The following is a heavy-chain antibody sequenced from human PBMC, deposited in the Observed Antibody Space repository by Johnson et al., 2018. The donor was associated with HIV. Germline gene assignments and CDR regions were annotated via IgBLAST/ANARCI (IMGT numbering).Heavy chain of an antibody. J-gene: IGHJ3*02. CDR3: ARLRGGFDI. CDR2: ISSNGDTT. Sequence: EVQLVESGGGVVQPGRSLRLSCAASGFTFSSYAIHWVRQAPGKGLEYVSGISSNGDTTYYAKSVKGRFTISRDNSKKTVYLQMGSLRPEDMTVYYCARLRGGFDIWGQGTLVTVSS. V-gene: IGHV3-64*01. CDR1: GFTFSSYA. D-gene: IGHD3-10*01.